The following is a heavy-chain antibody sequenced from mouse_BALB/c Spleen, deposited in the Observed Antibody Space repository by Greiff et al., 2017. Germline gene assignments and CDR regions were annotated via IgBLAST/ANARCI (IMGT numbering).Heavy chain of an antibody. D-gene: IGHD3-3*01. CDR3: ARNGHGAMDY. CDR2: IEPYNGGT. V-gene: IGHV1S135*01. CDR1: GYSFTGYN. Sequence: EVQLQQSGPELGKPGASVKISCKASGYSFTGYNMYWVKQSHRKSLEWIGYIEPYNGGTSYNQKSKGNATLTVDKSSSTAYMHLNSLTSEDSAIFYCARNGHGAMDYWGRGASVA. J-gene: IGHJ4*01.